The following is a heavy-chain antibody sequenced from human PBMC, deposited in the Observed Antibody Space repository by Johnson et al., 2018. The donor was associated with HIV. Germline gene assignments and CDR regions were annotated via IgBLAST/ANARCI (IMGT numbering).Heavy chain of an antibody. D-gene: IGHD3-10*01. CDR1: GFTFSSYW. CDR2: INSDGSST. CDR3: AKCGDADAFDI. V-gene: IGHV3-74*01. Sequence: VQLVESGGGLVQPGGSLRLSCAASGFTFSSYWMHWVRQAPGKGLVWVSRINSDGSSTSYADSVKGRFTISSDNAKNTLYLQMNSLRAEDTAVYYCAKCGDADAFDIWGQGTMVTVSS. J-gene: IGHJ3*02.